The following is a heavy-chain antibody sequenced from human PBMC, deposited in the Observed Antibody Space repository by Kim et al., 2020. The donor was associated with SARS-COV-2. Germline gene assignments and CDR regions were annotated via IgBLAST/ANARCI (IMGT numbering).Heavy chain of an antibody. J-gene: IGHJ5*02. Sequence: GGSLRLSCAASGITFRSYAMSWVRQAPGKGLEWVSMISDSDKRTYYADSVKGRFTISTDSSKKTLYLQMNSLRAEDTAVYYCASWNCIDHWGQGTLVIVSS. CDR2: ISDSDKRT. CDR1: GITFRSYA. D-gene: IGHD1-1*01. V-gene: IGHV3-23*01. CDR3: ASWNCIDH.